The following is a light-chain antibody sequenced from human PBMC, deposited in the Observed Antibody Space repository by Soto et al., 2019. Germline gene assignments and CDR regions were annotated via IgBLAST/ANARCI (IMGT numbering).Light chain of an antibody. CDR3: QEYGSSPGT. J-gene: IGKJ5*01. V-gene: IGKV3-20*01. Sequence: ENVLTQTPGNLSVYAEVIDTLCRRTSQSVSGSYLAWYQQKPGQAPRLLIYGASSRATGIPDRVSGSGSGTVFALTISRLAPEEFAVYFCQEYGSSPGTVGQGTRLEI. CDR1: QSVSGSY. CDR2: GAS.